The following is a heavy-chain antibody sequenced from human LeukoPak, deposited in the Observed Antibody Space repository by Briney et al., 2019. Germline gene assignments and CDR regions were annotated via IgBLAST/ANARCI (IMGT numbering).Heavy chain of an antibody. Sequence: QPGGSLRLSCAASGFTFSSYAMSWVRQAPGKGLEWVSAISGSGGSTYYADSVKGRFTISRDNSKNTLYLQMNSLRAEDTAVYYCEKARTNSGSYYGWFDPWGQGTLVTVSS. CDR1: GFTFSSYA. J-gene: IGHJ5*02. D-gene: IGHD1-26*01. V-gene: IGHV3-23*01. CDR2: ISGSGGST. CDR3: EKARTNSGSYYGWFDP.